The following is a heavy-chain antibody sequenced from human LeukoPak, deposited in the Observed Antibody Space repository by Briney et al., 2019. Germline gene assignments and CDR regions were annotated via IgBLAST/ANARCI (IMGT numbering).Heavy chain of an antibody. V-gene: IGHV3-66*02. J-gene: IGHJ5*01. CDR2: IYSDGGT. CDR3: ARDGGFGGPGGDNWFDS. CDR1: GFTVSAKY. Sequence: GGSLRLSCAASGFTVSAKYMSWVRRGPGKGLDWISSIYSDGGTNYADSVKGRFTISRDNSKNTLYLQMNSLRPEDTAVYYCARDGGFGGPGGDNWFDSWGQGALVTVSS. D-gene: IGHD3-16*01.